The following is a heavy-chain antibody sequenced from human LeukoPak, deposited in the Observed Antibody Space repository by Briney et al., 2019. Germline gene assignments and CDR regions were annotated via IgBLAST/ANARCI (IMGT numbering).Heavy chain of an antibody. CDR3: AKDPYSGSYFPHFDY. Sequence: GGSLRLSCAGSGFTFSSYDMHWVRQATGKGLEWVSAIGTAGDTYYPGSVKGRFTISRENAKNSLYLQMNSLRAGDTAVYYCAKDPYSGSYFPHFDYWGQGTPVTVSS. J-gene: IGHJ4*02. D-gene: IGHD1-26*01. CDR1: GFTFSSYD. CDR2: IGTAGDT. V-gene: IGHV3-13*01.